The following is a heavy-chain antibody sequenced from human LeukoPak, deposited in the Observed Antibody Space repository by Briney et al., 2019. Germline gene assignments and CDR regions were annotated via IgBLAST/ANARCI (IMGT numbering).Heavy chain of an antibody. Sequence: AGGSLRLSCAASGFAFSTYAMHWVRQAPGKGLEWVAIISYDGGSTSYADSVKGRFTISRDNSKNTLYLQMGSPRTEDTAVYYCAKIEGSSSYYFDYWGQGTLVTVSS. J-gene: IGHJ4*02. D-gene: IGHD6-6*01. CDR3: AKIEGSSSYYFDY. CDR2: ISYDGGST. V-gene: IGHV3-30*18. CDR1: GFAFSTYA.